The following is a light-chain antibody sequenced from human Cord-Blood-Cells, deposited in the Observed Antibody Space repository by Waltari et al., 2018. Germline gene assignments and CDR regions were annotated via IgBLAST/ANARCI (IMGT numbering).Light chain of an antibody. CDR2: EGS. Sequence: QSALTQPASVSGSPGQSITISCTGTSSDVGSYNLVSWYQQHPGKAPKLMIYEGSKRPSGVSNRCSGSKSCNTASLTISGLQAEDEADYYCCSYAGSSTSFGGGTKLTVL. J-gene: IGLJ3*02. V-gene: IGLV2-23*01. CDR1: SSDVGSYNL. CDR3: CSYAGSSTS.